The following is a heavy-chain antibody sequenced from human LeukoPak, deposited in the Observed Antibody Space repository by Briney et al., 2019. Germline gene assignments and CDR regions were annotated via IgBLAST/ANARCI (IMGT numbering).Heavy chain of an antibody. CDR2: IKQDGSEK. CDR3: AKEGTRSIVVVPAAIDY. J-gene: IGHJ4*02. CDR1: GFTFSSYW. V-gene: IGHV3-7*03. D-gene: IGHD2-2*01. Sequence: GGSLRLSCAASGFTFSSYWMSWVRQAPGKGLEWVANIKQDGSEKYYVDSVKGRFTISRDNSKNTLYLQMNSLRAEDTAVYYCAKEGTRSIVVVPAAIDYWGQGTLVTVSS.